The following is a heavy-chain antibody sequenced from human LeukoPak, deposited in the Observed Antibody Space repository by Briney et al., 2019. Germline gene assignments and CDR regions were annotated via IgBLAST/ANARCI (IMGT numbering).Heavy chain of an antibody. V-gene: IGHV3-74*01. CDR1: GFSLSDYW. J-gene: IGHJ4*01. Sequence: GGSLRLSCAGSGFSLSDYWMHWVRQTPGKGLMWVSRITSDGSTIWYADSVKGRFTVSRDNAKNTLFLEMNSLRDEDTAVYYCAGDYIWGRLFWGQGTLVTVSS. CDR2: ITSDGSTI. CDR3: AGDYIWGRLF. D-gene: IGHD3-16*01.